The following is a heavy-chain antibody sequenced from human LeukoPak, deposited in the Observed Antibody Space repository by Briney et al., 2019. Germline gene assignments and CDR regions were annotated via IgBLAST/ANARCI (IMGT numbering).Heavy chain of an antibody. J-gene: IGHJ3*02. V-gene: IGHV4-39*01. CDR3: ARHVYSFDI. CDR1: GGSISSSSW. D-gene: IGHD3-10*01. CDR2: MYYSGST. Sequence: PSETLSLTCAVSGGSISSSSWWSWVRQPPGKGLEWIASMYYSGSTYYNPSLKSRVTISVDSSKNHFSLRLTSVTAADTAVYYCARHVYSFDIWGQGTTIIVSS.